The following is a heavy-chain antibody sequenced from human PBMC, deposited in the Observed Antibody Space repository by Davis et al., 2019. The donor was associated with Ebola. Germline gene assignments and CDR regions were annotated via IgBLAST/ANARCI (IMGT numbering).Heavy chain of an antibody. Sequence: GESLKISCAASGFSFSSYWMSWVRQAPGKGLEWVANIKQDGSEKYYVDSVKGRFTISRDNAKNSLYLEMNSLRDDDTAVYYCARAPYGVYVGNYYYYYGMDVWGQGTTVTVSS. CDR1: GFSFSSYW. CDR3: ARAPYGVYVGNYYYYYGMDV. CDR2: IKQDGSEK. V-gene: IGHV3-7*01. J-gene: IGHJ6*02. D-gene: IGHD4-17*01.